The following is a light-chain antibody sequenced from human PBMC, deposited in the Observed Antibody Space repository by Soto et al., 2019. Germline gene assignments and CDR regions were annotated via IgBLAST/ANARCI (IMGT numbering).Light chain of an antibody. CDR1: QDISGY. J-gene: IGKJ4*01. CDR3: QQYSSYPLT. CDR2: DAA. Sequence: DIQMTQSPSTLSASVADRVTIACRASQDISGYLAWYQRKPGKAPKLLIYDAANLQTGVSSRFSGSGSGTEFTLTINSLQPDDFATYYCQQYSSYPLTFGGGTKVDIK. V-gene: IGKV1-5*01.